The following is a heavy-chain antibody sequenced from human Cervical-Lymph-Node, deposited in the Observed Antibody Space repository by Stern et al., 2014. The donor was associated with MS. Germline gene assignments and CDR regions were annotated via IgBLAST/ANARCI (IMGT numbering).Heavy chain of an antibody. CDR3: ARRDYYDTSTYYDDAFDI. Sequence: QVQLQESGPGLVKASETLSLTCTVSGGSISTYYWTWIQQPPGKGLEWIGEISYSGDTNYHPSLKSRVTLSVDTSKNQFSLKLSSVTAADTAVYYCARRDYYDTSTYYDDAFDIWGQGTMVTVSS. CDR2: ISYSGDT. D-gene: IGHD3-22*01. CDR1: GGSISTYY. V-gene: IGHV4-59*01. J-gene: IGHJ3*02.